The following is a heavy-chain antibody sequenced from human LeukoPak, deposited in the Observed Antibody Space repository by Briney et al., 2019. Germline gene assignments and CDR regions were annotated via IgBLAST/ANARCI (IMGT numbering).Heavy chain of an antibody. Sequence: SETLSLTCTVSGGSISSRSYYWGWIRQPPGKGLEWIGSINYSGTTYYNPSLKSRVTISVDTSKNQFSLKLSSVTAADTAVYYCARDHNQYYYGSGVSGGWFDPWGQGTLVTVSS. D-gene: IGHD3-10*01. CDR1: GGSISSRSYY. CDR3: ARDHNQYYYGSGVSGGWFDP. J-gene: IGHJ5*02. V-gene: IGHV4-39*07. CDR2: INYSGTT.